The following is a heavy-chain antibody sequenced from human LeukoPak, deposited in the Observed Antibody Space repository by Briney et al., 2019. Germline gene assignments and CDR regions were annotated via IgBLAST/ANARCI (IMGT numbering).Heavy chain of an antibody. CDR1: GGSISSSNW. D-gene: IGHD2-15*01. V-gene: IGHV4-4*02. J-gene: IGHJ6*03. CDR3: ARAYRDCSGGSCYPYYYYYMDV. Sequence: SETLSLTCAVSGGSISSSNWWSWVRQPPGKGLEWIGEIYHSGSTNYNPSLKSRVTISVDKSKNQFSLKLSSVTAADTAVYYCARAYRDCSGGSCYPYYYYYMDVWGKGTTVTVSS. CDR2: IYHSGST.